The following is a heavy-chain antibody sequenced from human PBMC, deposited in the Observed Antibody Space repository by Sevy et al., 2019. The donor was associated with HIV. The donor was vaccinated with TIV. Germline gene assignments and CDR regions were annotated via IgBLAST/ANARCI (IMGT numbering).Heavy chain of an antibody. D-gene: IGHD6-19*01. CDR1: GYTFTDRY. V-gene: IGHV1-2*02. J-gene: IGHJ4*02. CDR2: IDPDTGNT. CDR3: AKVHPPRLSGHNSGWYPFDY. Sequence: ASVKVSCQTSGYTFTDRYIHWLRQAPGEGLKWMGCIDPDTGNTRYSQEFQARVTMTGDTTVNTVYMELTRLTSDDTAVYFCAKVHPPRLSGHNSGWYPFDYWGQRTLVTVSS.